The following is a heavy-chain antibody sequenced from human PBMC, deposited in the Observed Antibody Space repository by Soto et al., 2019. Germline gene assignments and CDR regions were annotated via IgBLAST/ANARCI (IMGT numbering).Heavy chain of an antibody. J-gene: IGHJ6*03. D-gene: IGHD2-8*01. V-gene: IGHV1-3*01. CDR3: ARDLVYPDQDYYYYYYMDV. CDR2: INAGNGNT. CDR1: GYTFTSYA. Sequence: ASVKVSCKASGYTFTSYAMHWVRQAPGQRLEWMGWINAGNGNTKYSQKFQGRVTITRDTSASTAYMELSSLRSEDTAVYYCARDLVYPDQDYYYYYYMDVWGKGTTVTVSS.